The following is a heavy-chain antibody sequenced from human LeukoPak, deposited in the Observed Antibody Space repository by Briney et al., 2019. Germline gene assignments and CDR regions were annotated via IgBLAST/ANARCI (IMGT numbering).Heavy chain of an antibody. CDR2: IKGDGSEK. D-gene: IGHD6-19*01. CDR1: EFTFSTYW. CDR3: SREFIIAVAGIYTGFDI. V-gene: IGHV3-7*03. Sequence: GGSLRLSCAASEFTFSTYWMTWVRQAAGKGLEWVANIKGDGSEKRYVGSVKGRFTISRDNAKNSLYLQMNSLRADDTAVYYCSREFIIAVAGIYTGFDIWGQGTMVTVSS. J-gene: IGHJ3*02.